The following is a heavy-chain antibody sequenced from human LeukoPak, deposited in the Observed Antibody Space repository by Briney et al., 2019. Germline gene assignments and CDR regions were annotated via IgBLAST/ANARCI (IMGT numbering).Heavy chain of an antibody. CDR3: ARGPLRAGVPAAQNWFDP. CDR1: GYTFTGYY. V-gene: IGHV1-2*02. CDR2: INPNSGGT. D-gene: IGHD2-2*01. Sequence: ASVKVSCKASGYTFTGYYMHWVRQAPGQELEWMGWINPNSGGTNYAQKFQGRVTMTRDTSISTAYMELSRLRSDDTAVYYCARGPLRAGVPAAQNWFDPWGQGTLVTVSS. J-gene: IGHJ5*02.